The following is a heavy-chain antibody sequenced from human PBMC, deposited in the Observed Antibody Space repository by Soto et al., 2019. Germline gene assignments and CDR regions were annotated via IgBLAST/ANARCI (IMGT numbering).Heavy chain of an antibody. J-gene: IGHJ6*02. CDR2: IIPIFGTA. V-gene: IGHV1-69*06. Sequence: SVKVSCKASGCTFSSYAITWVRQAPGQGLEWLGGIIPIFGTANYAQKFQGRVTITADKSTSTAYMELSSLRSEDTAVYYCARSTSGPKIAGGHSYYYSGIDVWGQGTTVTVSS. CDR3: ARSTSGPKIAGGHSYYYSGIDV. CDR1: GCTFSSYA. D-gene: IGHD3-3*01.